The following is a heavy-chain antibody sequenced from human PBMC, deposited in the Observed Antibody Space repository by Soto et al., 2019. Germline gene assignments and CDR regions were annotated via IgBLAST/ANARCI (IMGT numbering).Heavy chain of an antibody. D-gene: IGHD4-17*01. CDR1: GGSISSSSYY. V-gene: IGHV4-39*01. CDR3: ARLGYGEYKADY. CDR2: IYYSGST. J-gene: IGHJ4*02. Sequence: PSETLSLTCTVSGGSISSSSYYWGWIRQPPGKGLEWIGSIYYSGSTYYNPSLKSRVTISVDTSKNQFSLKLSSVTAADTAVYYCARLGYGEYKADYWGQGTLVTVSS.